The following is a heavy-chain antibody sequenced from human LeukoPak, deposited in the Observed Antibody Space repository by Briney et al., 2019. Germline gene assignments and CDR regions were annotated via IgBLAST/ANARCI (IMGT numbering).Heavy chain of an antibody. D-gene: IGHD6-13*01. V-gene: IGHV1-8*03. CDR3: ARRHPGIAAADAYYMDV. J-gene: IGHJ6*03. CDR1: GYTFTSYD. CDR2: MNPYTGQT. Sequence: GASVKVSCKASGYTFTSYDINWVRQATGQGLEWMGWMNPYTGQTAFAQKFQGRVTITRNTSISTAYMELSSLRSEDTAMYYCARRHPGIAAADAYYMDVWGKGTTVTISS.